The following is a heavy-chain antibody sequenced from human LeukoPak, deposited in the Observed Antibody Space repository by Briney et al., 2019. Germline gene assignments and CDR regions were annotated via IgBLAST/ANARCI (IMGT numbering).Heavy chain of an antibody. Sequence: ESGSTLVKPTQTLTLTCTFSGFSLTTSGVGVGWIRQPPGKALEWLALIYWDDDKRYSPSLKSRLTITKDTSKNQVVLTMTNMDPVDTATYYCAHRPAYQTGGGAFDIWGQGAMVTVSS. V-gene: IGHV2-5*02. CDR3: AHRPAYQTGGGAFDI. J-gene: IGHJ3*02. CDR1: GFSLTTSGVG. CDR2: IYWDDDK. D-gene: IGHD2-8*02.